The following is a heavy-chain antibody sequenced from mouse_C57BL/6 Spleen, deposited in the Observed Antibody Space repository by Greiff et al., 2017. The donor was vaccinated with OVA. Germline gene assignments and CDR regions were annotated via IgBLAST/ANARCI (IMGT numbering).Heavy chain of an antibody. CDR3: SRGGVVESSWFAY. CDR2: ISSGSSTI. CDR1: GFTFSDYG. Sequence: EVKLMESGGGLVKPGGSLKLSCAASGFTFSDYGMHWVRQAPEKGLEWVAYISSGSSTIYYADTVKGRFTISRDNAKNTLFLQMTSLRSEDTAMYYCSRGGVVESSWFAYWGQGTLVTVSA. J-gene: IGHJ3*01. V-gene: IGHV5-17*01. D-gene: IGHD1-1*01.